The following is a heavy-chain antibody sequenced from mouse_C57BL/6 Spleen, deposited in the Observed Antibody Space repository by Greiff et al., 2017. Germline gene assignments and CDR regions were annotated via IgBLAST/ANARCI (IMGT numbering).Heavy chain of an antibody. CDR2: ISYDGSN. CDR3: ARDRYYGSPAWFAY. Sequence: EVQLQESGPGLVKPSQSLSLTCSVTGYSITSGYYWNWIRQFPGNKLEWMGYISYDGSNNYNPSLKNRISITRDTSKNQFFLKLNSVTTEDTATYYCARDRYYGSPAWFAYWGQGTLVTVSA. D-gene: IGHD1-1*01. J-gene: IGHJ3*01. CDR1: GYSITSGYY. V-gene: IGHV3-6*01.